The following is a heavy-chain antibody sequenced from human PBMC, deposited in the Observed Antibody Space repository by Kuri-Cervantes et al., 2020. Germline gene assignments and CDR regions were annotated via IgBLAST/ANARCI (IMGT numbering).Heavy chain of an antibody. V-gene: IGHV4-39*07. Sequence: SETLSLTCTVSGGSISSSSYYWSWIRQPPGKGLELIGTLYHSGNTYYNPSLESRVTISLDTSKNQFSLELTSVTAADTAVYYCARDSGGGYDYVPLDYWGQGTLVTVSS. CDR1: GGSISSSSYY. CDR3: ARDSGGGYDYVPLDY. D-gene: IGHD5-12*01. CDR2: LYHSGNT. J-gene: IGHJ4*02.